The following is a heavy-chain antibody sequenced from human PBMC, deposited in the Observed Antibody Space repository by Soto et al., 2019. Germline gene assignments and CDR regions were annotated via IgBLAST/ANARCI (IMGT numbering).Heavy chain of an antibody. Sequence: QVQLQQWGAGLLKPSETLSLTCAVYGGSFSGYYSNWIRQPPGKGLEWIGEINHSGSTNYNPSLKSRVILSVDTSKNQFSLKLSSVTAADTAVYYCARGWGRIFDYWGQGTLVTVSS. V-gene: IGHV4-34*01. CDR2: INHSGST. D-gene: IGHD7-27*01. J-gene: IGHJ4*02. CDR3: ARGWGRIFDY. CDR1: GGSFSGYY.